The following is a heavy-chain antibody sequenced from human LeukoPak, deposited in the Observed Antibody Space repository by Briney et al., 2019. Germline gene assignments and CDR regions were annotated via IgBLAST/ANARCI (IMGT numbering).Heavy chain of an antibody. CDR3: ARDSGSPGDPLHI. Sequence: GASVKVSCKASGYTFTGYYIHWVRQAPGQGLEWVGWINPNSGGTHYAQKFQGRVTLTRDTSISTAYMDLSRLRSDDTAVYYCARDSGSPGDPLHIWGQGTMVTVSS. D-gene: IGHD1-14*01. J-gene: IGHJ3*02. CDR1: GYTFTGYY. V-gene: IGHV1-2*02. CDR2: INPNSGGT.